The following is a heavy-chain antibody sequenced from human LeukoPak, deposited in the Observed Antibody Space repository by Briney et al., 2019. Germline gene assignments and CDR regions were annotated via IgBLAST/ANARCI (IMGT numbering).Heavy chain of an antibody. CDR2: ISNSGVST. V-gene: IGHV3-23*01. Sequence: PGGSLRLSCEASGFTFTTYAMSWVRQAPGKGLEWVSAISNSGVSTYYADSVKGRFTISRDDSKNTLHLQMNSLRAEDTAVYYCARVCSGGTCYLAAFDIWGQGTMLTVSS. J-gene: IGHJ3*02. D-gene: IGHD2-15*01. CDR1: GFTFTTYA. CDR3: ARVCSGGTCYLAAFDI.